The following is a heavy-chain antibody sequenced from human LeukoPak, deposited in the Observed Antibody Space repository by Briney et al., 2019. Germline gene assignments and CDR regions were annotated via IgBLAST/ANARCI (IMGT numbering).Heavy chain of an antibody. J-gene: IGHJ4*02. CDR1: GFTFSSYA. CDR2: TSGSGGST. Sequence: PGGSLRLSCAASGFTFSSYAMSWVRQAPGKGLEWVSATSGSGGSTYYADSVKGRFTISRDNSKNTLYLQMNSLRAEDTAVYYCAKLNAGTLWFGELFDYWGQGTLVTVSS. V-gene: IGHV3-23*01. D-gene: IGHD3-10*01. CDR3: AKLNAGTLWFGELFDY.